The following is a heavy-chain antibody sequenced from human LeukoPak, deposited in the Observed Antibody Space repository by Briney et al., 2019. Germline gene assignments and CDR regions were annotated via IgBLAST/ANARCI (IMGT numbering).Heavy chain of an antibody. J-gene: IGHJ3*02. V-gene: IGHV1-69*05. Sequence: GASVKVSCKASGGTFSSYAISWVRQAPGQGLEWMGGIIPIFGTANYAQKFQGRVTMTRDTSTSTVYMELSSLRSEDTAVYYCARDPRESGSYSHAFDIWGQGTMVTVSS. CDR3: ARDPRESGSYSHAFDI. CDR1: GGTFSSYA. CDR2: IIPIFGTA. D-gene: IGHD1-26*01.